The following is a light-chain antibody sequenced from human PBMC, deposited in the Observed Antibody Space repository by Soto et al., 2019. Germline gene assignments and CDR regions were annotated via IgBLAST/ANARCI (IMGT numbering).Light chain of an antibody. CDR1: QAITNN. V-gene: IGKV1-9*01. J-gene: IGKJ4*01. Sequence: DIHLTQSPSSLSASAGDRVTITCRASQAITNNLAWYQQKPGNPPKLLIYEESTLHSGVPSRFSGRKVGTQFILTIDSLQPEDFATYYCQQVKSYPRTFGGGTKVEIK. CDR3: QQVKSYPRT. CDR2: EES.